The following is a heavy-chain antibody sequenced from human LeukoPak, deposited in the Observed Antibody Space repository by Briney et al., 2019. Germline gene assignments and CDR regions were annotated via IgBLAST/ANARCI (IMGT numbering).Heavy chain of an antibody. J-gene: IGHJ4*02. V-gene: IGHV4-61*05. Sequence: SETLSLTCTVSGGSISSSSYYWSWIRQPPGKGLEWIGYIYYSGSTNYNPSLKSRVTMSVDTSKNQFSLNLSSVTAADTTVYYCARSVGAAAHFDYWGQGTLVTVSS. D-gene: IGHD6-13*01. CDR3: ARSVGAAAHFDY. CDR1: GGSISSSSYY. CDR2: IYYSGST.